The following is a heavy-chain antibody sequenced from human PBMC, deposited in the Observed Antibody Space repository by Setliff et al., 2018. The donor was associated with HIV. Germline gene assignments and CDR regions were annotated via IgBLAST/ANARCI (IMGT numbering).Heavy chain of an antibody. D-gene: IGHD5-12*01. V-gene: IGHV1-18*01. Sequence: ASVKVSCKTSGYTFRIYGIIWVRQAPGQGLEWMGWISPYNGNTAYAQKLQGRLTMTIDTSTTTAYMDLRSLTYDDTAVYYCARWGSGYDSGVDYWGQGTLVTVSS. J-gene: IGHJ4*02. CDR2: ISPYNGNT. CDR1: GYTFRIYG. CDR3: ARWGSGYDSGVDY.